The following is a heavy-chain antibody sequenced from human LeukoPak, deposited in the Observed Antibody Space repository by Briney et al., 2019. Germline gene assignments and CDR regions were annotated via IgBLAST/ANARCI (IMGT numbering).Heavy chain of an antibody. CDR3: ARLPCSSSPCYYAMDV. CDR2: IYSAGST. CDR1: GFTVGSNY. Sequence: GGSLRLSCAASGFTVGSNYMSWVRQAPGQGLDWVSVIYSAGSTYYADSVKGRFTISRDNSNNTLYLQMNSRRAEDTAVYYCARLPCSSSPCYYAMDVWGQGTTVTVSS. D-gene: IGHD2-2*01. V-gene: IGHV3-66*04. J-gene: IGHJ6*02.